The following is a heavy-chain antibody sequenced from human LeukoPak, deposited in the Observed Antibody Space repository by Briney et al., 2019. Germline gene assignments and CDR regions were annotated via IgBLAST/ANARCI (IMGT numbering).Heavy chain of an antibody. Sequence: SETLSLTCTVSGGSVSSGSYYWSWIRQPPGKGLEWIGYIYYSGSTNYNPSLKSRVTISVDTSKNQFSLKLSSVTAADTAVYYCAREDGYCSGGSCYSLIAAFDIWGQGTMVIVSS. CDR3: AREDGYCSGGSCYSLIAAFDI. V-gene: IGHV4-61*01. CDR1: GGSVSSGSYY. D-gene: IGHD2-15*01. CDR2: IYYSGST. J-gene: IGHJ3*02.